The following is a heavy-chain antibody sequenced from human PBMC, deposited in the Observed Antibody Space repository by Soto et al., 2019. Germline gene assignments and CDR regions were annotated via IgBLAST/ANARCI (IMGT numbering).Heavy chain of an antibody. V-gene: IGHV3-33*01. CDR3: ARVSTAMVYFDY. CDR1: GFTFSTYG. D-gene: IGHD5-18*01. J-gene: IGHJ4*02. CDR2: IWYDGSNK. Sequence: QVQLVESGGGVVQPGRSLRLSCAASGFTFSTYGMHWVRQAPGKGLEWVAVIWYDGSNKYYADSVKGRFTISRDNSKNTLYLQMTSLRAEDTAVYYCARVSTAMVYFDYWGQGTLVTVSS.